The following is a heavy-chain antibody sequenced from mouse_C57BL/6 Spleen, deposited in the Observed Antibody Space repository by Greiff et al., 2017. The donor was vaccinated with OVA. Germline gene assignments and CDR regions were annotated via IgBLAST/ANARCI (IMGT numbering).Heavy chain of an antibody. CDR3: ARSGSSGYEAMDY. CDR1: GYTFTSYW. Sequence: VQLQQSGAELVMPGASVKLSCKASGYTFTSYWMHWVKQRPGQGLEWIGEIDPSDSYTNYNQKFKGKSTLTADKSSSTAYMQLSSLTSEDSAVYYCARSGSSGYEAMDYWGQGTSVTVSS. D-gene: IGHD3-2*02. J-gene: IGHJ4*01. V-gene: IGHV1-69*01. CDR2: IDPSDSYT.